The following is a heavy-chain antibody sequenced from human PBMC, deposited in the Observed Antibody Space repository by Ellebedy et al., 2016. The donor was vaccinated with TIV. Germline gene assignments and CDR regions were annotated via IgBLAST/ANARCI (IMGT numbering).Heavy chain of an antibody. CDR1: GFTVSSNY. J-gene: IGHJ4*02. CDR2: IYSGGST. CDR3: ARMGDSSGYYYGNY. D-gene: IGHD3-22*01. Sequence: GGSLRLSXAASGFTVSSNYMSWVRQAPGKGLEWVSVIYSGGSTYYADSVKGRFTISRDNSKNTLYLQMNSLRAEDTAVYYCARMGDSSGYYYGNYWGQGTLVTVSS. V-gene: IGHV3-53*01.